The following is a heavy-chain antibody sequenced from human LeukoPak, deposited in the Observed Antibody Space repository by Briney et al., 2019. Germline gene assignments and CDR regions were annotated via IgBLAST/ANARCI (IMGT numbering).Heavy chain of an antibody. J-gene: IGHJ1*01. CDR2: ISRDGESM. V-gene: IGHV3-23*01. D-gene: IGHD1-7*01. Sequence: GGSLRLSCAASGFTFSDYVMSWVRQTPRKGLEWVAAISRDGESMYYAESVRGRFTISRDNSKNTVHLQMDSLRAEDTATFYCVKGVWVMPGITIDYFRNWGLGTLVAVSS. CDR1: GFTFSDYV. CDR3: VKGVWVMPGITIDYFRN.